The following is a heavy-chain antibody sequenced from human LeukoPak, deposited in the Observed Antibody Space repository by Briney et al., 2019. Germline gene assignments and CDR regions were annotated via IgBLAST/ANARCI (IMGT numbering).Heavy chain of an antibody. CDR3: ARGSIAAAGTDFDY. CDR2: IYSGGST. CDR1: GFTFSNYA. J-gene: IGHJ4*02. V-gene: IGHV3-53*01. Sequence: PGGSLRLSCAASGFTFSNYAMSWVRQAPGKGLEWVSVIYSGGSTYYADSVKGRFTISRDNSKNTLYLQMNSLRAEDTAVYYCARGSIAAAGTDFDYWGQGTLVTVSS. D-gene: IGHD6-13*01.